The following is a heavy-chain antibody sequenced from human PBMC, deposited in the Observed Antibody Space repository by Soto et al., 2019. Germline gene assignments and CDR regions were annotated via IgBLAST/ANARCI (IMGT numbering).Heavy chain of an antibody. V-gene: IGHV3-21*01. CDR3: ARHEPSYTYGMTV. Sequence: GGSLRLSCVASGFTFNSYSMNWVRQAPGKGLEWVSSISSANAYIYYADSVKGRFTISRDNARNSLYLQMNSLRAEDTAMYYCARHEPSYTYGMTVWGQGTTVTVSS. D-gene: IGHD4-4*01. J-gene: IGHJ6*02. CDR2: ISSANAYI. CDR1: GFTFNSYS.